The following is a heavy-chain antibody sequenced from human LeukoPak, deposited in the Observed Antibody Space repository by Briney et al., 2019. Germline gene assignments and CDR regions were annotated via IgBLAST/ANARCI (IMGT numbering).Heavy chain of an antibody. CDR3: ARRTFPNDAFDV. D-gene: IGHD1-7*01. J-gene: IGHJ3*01. V-gene: IGHV3-74*01. Sequence: GGSLRLSCAGSGFTFSTYWMHWVRQAPGKGLVWVSHINKDGSNTNYADSVKGRFTISRDNPKRSLYLQMNSLRAEDTAVYYCARRTFPNDAFDVWGQGTVVTVSS. CDR1: GFTFSTYW. CDR2: INKDGSNT.